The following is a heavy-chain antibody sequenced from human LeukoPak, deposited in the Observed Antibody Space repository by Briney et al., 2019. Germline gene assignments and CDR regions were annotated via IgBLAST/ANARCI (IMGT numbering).Heavy chain of an antibody. CDR3: ARVGRDGYTYDY. D-gene: IGHD5-24*01. CDR1: GFTFSSYA. CDR2: ISYDGSNK. V-gene: IGHV3-30-3*01. J-gene: IGHJ4*02. Sequence: PGGSLRLSCAASGFTFSSYAMHWVRQAPGKGLEWVAVISYDGSNKYYADSVEGRFTISRDNSKNTLYLQMNSLRAEDTAVYYCARVGRDGYTYDYWGQGTLVTVSS.